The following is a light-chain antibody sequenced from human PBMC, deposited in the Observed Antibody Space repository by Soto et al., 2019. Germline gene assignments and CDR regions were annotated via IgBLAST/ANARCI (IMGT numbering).Light chain of an antibody. CDR1: QGISNY. CDR3: QKYSSALFT. CDR2: SAS. J-gene: IGKJ3*01. V-gene: IGKV1-27*01. Sequence: DIQMTQSPSSLSASVGDRVTITCRASQGISNYLAWYQQRPGTVPKLLIHSASTLQSGVPSRFSGSGSGTDFTLTISSLQPEDVATYYCQKYSSALFTFGPGTKVDLK.